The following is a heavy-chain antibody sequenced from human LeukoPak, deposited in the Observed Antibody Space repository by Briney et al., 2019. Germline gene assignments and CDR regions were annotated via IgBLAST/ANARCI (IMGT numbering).Heavy chain of an antibody. CDR1: GYTFTSYG. V-gene: IGHV1-18*01. CDR3: ARDGYCSGGSCYFIAVAGDY. CDR2: ISAYNGNT. D-gene: IGHD2-15*01. Sequence: GASVKVSCKASGYTFTSYGISWVRQAPGQGLEWMGWISAYNGNTNYAQKLQGRVTMTTDTSTSTAYMELRSLRSDDTAVCYCARDGYCSGGSCYFIAVAGDYWGQGTLVTVSS. J-gene: IGHJ4*02.